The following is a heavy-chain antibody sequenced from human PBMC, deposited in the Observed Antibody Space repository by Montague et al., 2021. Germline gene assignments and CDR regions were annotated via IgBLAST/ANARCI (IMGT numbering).Heavy chain of an antibody. CDR3: ARVFSSWYVGWFDP. J-gene: IGHJ5*02. Sequence: SETLSLTCTVSGASITSNIYYWGWIRQSPGKGLEWIGSIYYSGNSFYQPSLKSRITMAVDTSKNQFYLKLSSVTAADTAIYYCARVFSSWYVGWFDPWGQGTLVTVSS. D-gene: IGHD6-13*01. V-gene: IGHV4-39*07. CDR1: GASITSNIYY. CDR2: IYYSGNS.